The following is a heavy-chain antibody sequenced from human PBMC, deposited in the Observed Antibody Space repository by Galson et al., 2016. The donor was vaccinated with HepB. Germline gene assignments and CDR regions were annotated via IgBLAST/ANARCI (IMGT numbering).Heavy chain of an antibody. CDR2: IGGDGGPT. CDR1: GFIFTNYA. D-gene: IGHD3-10*01. J-gene: IGHJ4*02. Sequence: SLRLSCAASGFIFTNYAMTWVRQSPGKGLEWVSVIGGDGGPTFYADSVKGRFTISRDNFKSMFYLQMNGLRAEDTAVYFCAKEAFGTSYNDQWGQGTLVTVSS. V-gene: IGHV3-23*01. CDR3: AKEAFGTSYNDQ.